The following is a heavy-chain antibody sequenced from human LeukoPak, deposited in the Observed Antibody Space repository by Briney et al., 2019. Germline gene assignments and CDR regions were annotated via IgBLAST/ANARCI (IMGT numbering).Heavy chain of an antibody. V-gene: IGHV3-15*01. CDR2: LKSKTDGGTT. Sequence: GGSLRLSCAASGFTFSNAWMSWVRQAPGKGLEWVGRLKSKTDGGTTDYAAPVKGRFTISRVDSKNTLYLQMNSLKTEDTAVYYCTTDMGFGEGPSDYFDYWGQGTLVTVSS. CDR3: TTDMGFGEGPSDYFDY. CDR1: GFTFSNAW. D-gene: IGHD3-10*01. J-gene: IGHJ4*02.